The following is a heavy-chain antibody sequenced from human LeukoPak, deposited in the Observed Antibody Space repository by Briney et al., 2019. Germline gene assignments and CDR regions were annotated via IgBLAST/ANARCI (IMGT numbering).Heavy chain of an antibody. CDR3: ATSDY. J-gene: IGHJ4*02. V-gene: IGHV3-7*01. Sequence: GGSLRLSCAASGFTFSNYWMTWVRQAPGKGLEWVANIKQDGSEISYVDSAKGRFTISRDNAKNSLYLQMNSLRAEDTAVYYCATSDYWGQGTLVTVSS. CDR1: GFTFSNYW. CDR2: IKQDGSEI.